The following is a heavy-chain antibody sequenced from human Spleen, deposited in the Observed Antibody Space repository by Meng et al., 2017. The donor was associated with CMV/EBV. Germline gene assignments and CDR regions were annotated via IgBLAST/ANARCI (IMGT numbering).Heavy chain of an antibody. Sequence: VSGDPIRNNNWWSWVRQTPGKGLEWIGEVFSGGTTTYNPSLRSRVSMSVDKSKSQISLTLTSVTAADTAAYHCVRKSLCSSISCYDFWGRGTLVTVSS. J-gene: IGHJ4*02. CDR1: GDPIRNNNW. V-gene: IGHV4-4*02. D-gene: IGHD6-6*01. CDR2: VFSGGTT. CDR3: VRKSLCSSISCYDF.